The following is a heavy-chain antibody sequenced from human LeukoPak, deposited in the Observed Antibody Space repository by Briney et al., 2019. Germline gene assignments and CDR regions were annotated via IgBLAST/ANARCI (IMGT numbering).Heavy chain of an antibody. Sequence: SVKVSCKASGGTFSSYAISWVRQAPGQGLEWMGGIIPIFGTANYAQKFQGRVTITADESTSTAYMELSSLRSEDTAVYYCARVGDPDYYDSSGLTPNYYGMDVWGQGTTVTVSS. CDR2: IIPIFGTA. V-gene: IGHV1-69*13. D-gene: IGHD3-22*01. J-gene: IGHJ6*02. CDR1: GGTFSSYA. CDR3: ARVGDPDYYDSSGLTPNYYGMDV.